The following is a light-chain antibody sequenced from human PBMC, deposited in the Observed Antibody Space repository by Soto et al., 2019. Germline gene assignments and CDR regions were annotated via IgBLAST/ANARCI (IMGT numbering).Light chain of an antibody. CDR2: DTS. Sequence: EIVLTQSPATLSLSPGDRATLSCRASQIVSSYLAGYQQKPGQAPRLLIYDTSNRAPGIPARFSGSGSGTDFTLTISSLEPEDFAVYFCQQRTKFLWTFGKGTKVDI. CDR3: QQRTKFLWT. CDR1: QIVSSY. V-gene: IGKV3-11*01. J-gene: IGKJ1*01.